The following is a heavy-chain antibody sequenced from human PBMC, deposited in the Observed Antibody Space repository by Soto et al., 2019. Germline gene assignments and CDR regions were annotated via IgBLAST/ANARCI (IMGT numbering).Heavy chain of an antibody. CDR2: IIPIFGTA. J-gene: IGHJ4*02. CDR1: GGTFSRYA. V-gene: IGHV1-69*13. CDR3: ARDGYSSSWYEFDY. Sequence: GASVKVSCKASGGTFSRYAISWVRQAPGQGLEWMGGIIPIFGTANYAQKFQGRVTITADVSTSTAYMELSSLRSEDTAVYYCARDGYSSSWYEFDYWGQGTLVTVSS. D-gene: IGHD6-13*01.